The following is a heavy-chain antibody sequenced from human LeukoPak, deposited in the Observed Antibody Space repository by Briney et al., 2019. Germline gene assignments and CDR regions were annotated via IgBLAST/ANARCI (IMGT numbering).Heavy chain of an antibody. D-gene: IGHD6-19*01. CDR3: ARGRVAELAGYYYYYCMDV. CDR1: GYTFTSYD. J-gene: IGHJ6*02. Sequence: ASVKVSCKASGYTFTSYDINWVRQAPGQGLEWMGWMNPNSGNTGYAQTFQGRVTMTRNTSISTAYMELSSLRSEDTAVYYCARGRVAELAGYYYYYCMDVWGQGTTVTVSS. CDR2: MNPNSGNT. V-gene: IGHV1-8*01.